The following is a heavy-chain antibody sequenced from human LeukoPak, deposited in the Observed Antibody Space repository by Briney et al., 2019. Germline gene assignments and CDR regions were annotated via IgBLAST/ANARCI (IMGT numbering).Heavy chain of an antibody. D-gene: IGHD4-17*01. V-gene: IGHV4-39*07. J-gene: IGHJ4*02. Sequence: SETLSLTCTVSGGSISSSSYYWGWIRQPPGKGLEWIGSIYYSGSTYYNPSLKSRVTISVDTSKNQFSLKLSSVTAADTAVYYCARGRARATVTTKFDYWGQGTLVTVSS. CDR3: ARGRARATVTTKFDY. CDR2: IYYSGST. CDR1: GGSISSSSYY.